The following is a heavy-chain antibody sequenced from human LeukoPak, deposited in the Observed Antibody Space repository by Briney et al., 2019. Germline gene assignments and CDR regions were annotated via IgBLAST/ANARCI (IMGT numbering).Heavy chain of an antibody. CDR2: IIPNSCGT. Sequence: ASVKVSCKASGYTFSGYYMHWVRQAPGQGLEWMGWIIPNSCGTNYAQKFQGRVTITRDTSISTAYMDLSRLRSDDTAVYYCASLHIAATAFDPWGQGTLVTVSS. D-gene: IGHD6-25*01. CDR3: ASLHIAATAFDP. CDR1: GYTFSGYY. J-gene: IGHJ5*02. V-gene: IGHV1-2*02.